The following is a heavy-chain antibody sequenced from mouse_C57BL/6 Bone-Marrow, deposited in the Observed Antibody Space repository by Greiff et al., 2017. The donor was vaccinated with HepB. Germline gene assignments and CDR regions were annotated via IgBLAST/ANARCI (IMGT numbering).Heavy chain of an antibody. D-gene: IGHD2-2*01. Sequence: QVHVQQSGAELVRPGTSVKMSCKASGYTFTNYWIGWAKQRPGHGLEWIGDIYPGGGYTNYNEKFKGKATLTADKSSSTAYMQFSSLTSEDSAIYYCARGGYDGGDLDYWGQGTTLTFSS. CDR3: ARGGYDGGDLDY. CDR2: IYPGGGYT. CDR1: GYTFTNYW. V-gene: IGHV1-63*01. J-gene: IGHJ2*01.